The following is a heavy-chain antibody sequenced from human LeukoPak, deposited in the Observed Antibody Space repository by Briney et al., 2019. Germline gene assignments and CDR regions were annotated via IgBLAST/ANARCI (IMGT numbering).Heavy chain of an antibody. CDR3: ATPYCSSISCLDVFNM. Sequence: SQTLSLTCNVSGVSVSDGRYYWTWIRHHPGKGLEWIGYKYFSGTAKNNPSLKSRLTISIDTSKNQFSLHLSSVTAADTATYYCATPYCSSISCLDVFNMWGQGTRVTVS. CDR1: GVSVSDGRYY. D-gene: IGHD2-2*01. J-gene: IGHJ3*02. V-gene: IGHV4-31*03. CDR2: KYFSGTA.